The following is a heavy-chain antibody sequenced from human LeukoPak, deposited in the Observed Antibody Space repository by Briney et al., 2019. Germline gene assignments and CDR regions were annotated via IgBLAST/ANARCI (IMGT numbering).Heavy chain of an antibody. Sequence: SETLSLTCTVSGASINTSNFYRAWIRQPPGKGLESIGNIYYTGRTYSNASLNSRVTISVDTSKNQFSLKLTSVTAADTAVYYCARQGSMTRGGYWLDPWGQGTLVIVSS. CDR1: GASINTSNFY. V-gene: IGHV4-39*01. CDR2: IYYTGRT. J-gene: IGHJ5*02. CDR3: ARQGSMTRGGYWLDP. D-gene: IGHD3-10*01.